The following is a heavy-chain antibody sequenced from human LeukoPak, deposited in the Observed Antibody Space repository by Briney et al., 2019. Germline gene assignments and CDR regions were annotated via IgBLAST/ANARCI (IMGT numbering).Heavy chain of an antibody. CDR2: ISAYNGNT. V-gene: IGHV1-18*01. CDR3: ARDTRYYYDSSGYYFDY. J-gene: IGHJ4*02. Sequence: ASVTVSCKASGYTFTSYGISWVRQAPGQGLEWMGWISAYNGNTNYAQKLQGRVTMTTDTSTSTAYMELRSLRSDDTAVYYCARDTRYYYDSSGYYFDYWGQGTLVTVSS. CDR1: GYTFTSYG. D-gene: IGHD3-22*01.